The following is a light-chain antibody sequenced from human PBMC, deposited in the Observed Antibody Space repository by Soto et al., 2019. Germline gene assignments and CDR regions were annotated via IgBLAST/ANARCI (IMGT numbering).Light chain of an antibody. V-gene: IGKV3-20*01. CDR1: QSVSSSY. CDR3: QPYDSSH. J-gene: IGKJ3*01. Sequence: EIVVTQSPGTLSLSPGERATLSCRARQSVSSSYLAWYQQKPGQAPRLLSYGSSSRATGIPDSFSGSGSVTDFTLTISRLKPPDFAVYYRQPYDSSHFGPGTKVDIK. CDR2: GSS.